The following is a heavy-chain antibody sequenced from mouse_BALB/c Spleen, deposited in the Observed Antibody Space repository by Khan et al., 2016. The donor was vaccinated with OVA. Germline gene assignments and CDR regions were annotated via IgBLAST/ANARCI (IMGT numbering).Heavy chain of an antibody. D-gene: IGHD3-3*01. CDR3: ARSKYFARY. CDR1: GYSLTRYG. J-gene: IGHJ2*01. V-gene: IGHV2-9*02. Sequence: VQLQESGPGLVAPSQSLSITCTVSGYSLTRYGVHWVRQPPGKGLEWLGLIWAGGSTNYYWALMSRISIIIDNSKYLVFFIMHSLQTNDTALYNCARSKYFARYWGQGTTLTVSS. CDR2: IWAGGST.